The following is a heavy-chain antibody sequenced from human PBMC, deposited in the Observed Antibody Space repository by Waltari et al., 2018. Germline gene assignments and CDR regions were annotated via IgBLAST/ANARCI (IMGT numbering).Heavy chain of an antibody. CDR1: GFTFSDNW. V-gene: IGHV3-74*01. D-gene: IGHD6-19*01. CDR3: VRGSSGWYGTDF. Sequence: EVKLVESGGGLVQPGGSLILSCAASGFTFSDNWMHWVRQAPGKGLVVVSRINSDATIKDYADSVKGRFTISRDNAENTLYLQMNSLRIEDTAIYYCVRGSSGWYGTDFWGQGTLVTVSS. J-gene: IGHJ4*02. CDR2: INSDATIK.